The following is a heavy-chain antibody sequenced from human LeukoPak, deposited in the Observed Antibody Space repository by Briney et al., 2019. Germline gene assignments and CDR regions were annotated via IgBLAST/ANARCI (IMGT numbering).Heavy chain of an antibody. Sequence: SVTLSLTCTVSGGSISSYYWSWIRQPPGKGLEWIGYIYYSGSTNYNPSLKSRVSISVDMSKNQFSLKLSSVTAADTAVYYCARGIAVAAMGDYWGQGTLVTVSS. CDR2: IYYSGST. CDR3: ARGIAVAAMGDY. J-gene: IGHJ4*02. V-gene: IGHV4-59*01. CDR1: GGSISSYY. D-gene: IGHD6-19*01.